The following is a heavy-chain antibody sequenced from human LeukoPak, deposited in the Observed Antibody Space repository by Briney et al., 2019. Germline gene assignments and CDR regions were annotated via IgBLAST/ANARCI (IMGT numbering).Heavy chain of an antibody. J-gene: IGHJ3*01. D-gene: IGHD6-13*01. CDR3: ARRIPAAATDAFDV. CDR2: VSYDGVNK. Sequence: GGSLRLSCAVSGFTFSSHAMHWVRQAPGKGLEWVAGVSYDGVNKYYADSVKGRFTISRDNSKNTLDLQMNSLRAEDTAVYYCARRIPAAATDAFDVWGQGTMVTVSS. CDR1: GFTFSSHA. V-gene: IGHV3-30*04.